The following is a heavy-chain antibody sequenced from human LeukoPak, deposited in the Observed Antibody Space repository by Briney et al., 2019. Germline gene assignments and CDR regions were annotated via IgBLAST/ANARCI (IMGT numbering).Heavy chain of an antibody. J-gene: IGHJ5*02. CDR2: ITTNSGGT. Sequence: ASVKVSCKAFGYTFTAYYLHWVRQAPGQGLEWMGRITTNSGGTNYAQKFQGRVTMTRDTSISTAYMELSGLRSDDTAVYYCARVLGSGRNWFDPWGQGTLVTVSS. V-gene: IGHV1-2*06. CDR3: ARVLGSGRNWFDP. CDR1: GYTFTAYY. D-gene: IGHD3-10*01.